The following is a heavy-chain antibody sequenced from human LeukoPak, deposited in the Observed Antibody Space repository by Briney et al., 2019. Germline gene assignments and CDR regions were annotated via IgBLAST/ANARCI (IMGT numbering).Heavy chain of an antibody. V-gene: IGHV3-15*01. CDR3: STALTMAHLYWYFDL. D-gene: IGHD3-10*01. CDR1: GFTFSNAW. J-gene: IGHJ2*01. CDR2: IKSKSDGGTT. Sequence: GGSLRLSCAASGFTFSNAWMSWVRQAPGKGLEWVGRIKSKSDGGTTDYAAPVKGRFTISRDDSKNTLYLQMNSLKTEDTAVYYCSTALTMAHLYWYFDLWGRGTLVTVSS.